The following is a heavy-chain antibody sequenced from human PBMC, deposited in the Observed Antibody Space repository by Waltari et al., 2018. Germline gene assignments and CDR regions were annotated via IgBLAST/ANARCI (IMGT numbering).Heavy chain of an antibody. J-gene: IGHJ4*02. V-gene: IGHV4-34*01. D-gene: IGHD5-12*01. Sequence: QVQLQQWGAGLLKPSETLSLTCAVYGGSFSEYFWSWIRQPPGKGLEWIGEVNHIGGTNDNPSLESRVIISVDASKNRFALMLKSVTAADTAVYYCARRRGGYLSDYWGQGTLVTVSS. CDR1: GGSFSEYF. CDR2: VNHIGGT. CDR3: ARRRGGYLSDY.